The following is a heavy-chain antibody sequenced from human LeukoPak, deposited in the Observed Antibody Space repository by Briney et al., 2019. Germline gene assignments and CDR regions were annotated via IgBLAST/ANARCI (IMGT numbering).Heavy chain of an antibody. V-gene: IGHV4-34*01. CDR3: ARESNYHGSGTGWFDP. CDR2: INDSGRT. J-gene: IGHJ5*02. Sequence: PSETLSLTCAVYGGSFSGYYWSWIRRAPGKGLEWIGEINDSGRTNYNPSLKSRVTMSVDTSKNQFSLKLSSVTAADTAVYYCARESNYHGSGTGWFDPWGQGTLVTVSS. CDR1: GGSFSGYY. D-gene: IGHD3-10*01.